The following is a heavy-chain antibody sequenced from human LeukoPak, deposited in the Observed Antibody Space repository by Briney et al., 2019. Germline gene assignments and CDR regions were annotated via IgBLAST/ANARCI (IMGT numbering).Heavy chain of an antibody. CDR1: GYTFTSYY. CDR3: ARSLGLYYFDY. D-gene: IGHD7-27*01. CDR2: INPSGGST. Sequence: ASVKVSCKASGYTFTSYYMHWVRQAPGQGLEWMGIINPSGGSTSYAQKFQGRVTVTRDMSTSTVYMELSSLRSEDTAVYYCARSLGLYYFDYWGQGTLVTVSS. V-gene: IGHV1-46*01. J-gene: IGHJ4*02.